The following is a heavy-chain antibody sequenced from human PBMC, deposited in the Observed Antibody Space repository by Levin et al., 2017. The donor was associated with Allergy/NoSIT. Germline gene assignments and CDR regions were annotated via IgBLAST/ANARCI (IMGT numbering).Heavy chain of an antibody. CDR3: ARGLHVDIVATIPGSH. J-gene: IGHJ4*02. Sequence: GGSLRLSCAASGFTFSSYAMHWVRQAPGKGLEWVAVISYDGSNKYYADSVKGRFTISRDNSKNTLYLQMNSLRAEDTAVYYCARGLHVDIVATIPGSHWGQGTLVTVSS. D-gene: IGHD5-12*01. V-gene: IGHV3-30-3*01. CDR2: ISYDGSNK. CDR1: GFTFSSYA.